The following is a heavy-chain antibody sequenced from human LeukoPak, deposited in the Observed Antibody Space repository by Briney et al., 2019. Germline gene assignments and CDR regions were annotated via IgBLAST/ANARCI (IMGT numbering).Heavy chain of an antibody. CDR2: IYPGDSDT. D-gene: IGHD3-3*01. Sequence: GESLKISCKGSGYSFTSYWIGWVRQMPGKGLEWMGIIYPGDSDTRYSPSFQGQVTISADKSISTAYLQWSSLKASDTVMYYCARMYYDFWSGAYYYYMDVWGKGTTVTVSS. CDR1: GYSFTSYW. J-gene: IGHJ6*03. CDR3: ARMYYDFWSGAYYYYMDV. V-gene: IGHV5-51*01.